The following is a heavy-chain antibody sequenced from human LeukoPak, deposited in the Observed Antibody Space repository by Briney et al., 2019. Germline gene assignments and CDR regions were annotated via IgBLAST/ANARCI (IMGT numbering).Heavy chain of an antibody. CDR1: GYTFTSYG. CDR2: ISAYNGNT. J-gene: IGHJ4*02. V-gene: IGHV1-18*01. D-gene: IGHD6-19*01. Sequence: ASVKVSCKASGYTFTSYGISWVRQAPGQGLEWMGWISAYNGNTNYAQKLQGRVTVTRDTSTNTVYMELSSLRSDDTAVYYCARGATYISGHHDAWGQGTLVTVSS. CDR3: ARGATYISGHHDA.